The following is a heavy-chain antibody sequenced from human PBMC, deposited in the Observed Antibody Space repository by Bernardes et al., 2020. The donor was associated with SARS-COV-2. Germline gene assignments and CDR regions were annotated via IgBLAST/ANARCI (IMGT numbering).Heavy chain of an antibody. Sequence: SETLSLTRTVSGGSISSGSYYWSWIRQHPGKGLEWIGYIYYSGTTYYNPSLKSRVTISVDTSKDQFSLKLSSVTTADTAVYYCARVHGSAYFDYWGQGTLVTVSS. CDR2: IYYSGTT. J-gene: IGHJ4*02. CDR3: ARVHGSAYFDY. D-gene: IGHD3-10*01. CDR1: GGSISSGSYY. V-gene: IGHV4-31*03.